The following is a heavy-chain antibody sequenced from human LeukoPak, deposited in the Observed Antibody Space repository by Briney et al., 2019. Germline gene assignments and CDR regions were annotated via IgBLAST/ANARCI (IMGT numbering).Heavy chain of an antibody. CDR2: IFYSGST. J-gene: IGHJ4*02. Sequence: SETLSLTCTVSGGSITGYYWSWIRQPPGKGLEWIGYIFYSGSTNYNPSLESRVTISVDTSKNQFSLKLSSVTAADTAVYYCAREGVFSAAAGTGLFDYWGQGTLVTVSS. D-gene: IGHD6-13*01. V-gene: IGHV4-59*12. CDR3: AREGVFSAAAGTGLFDY. CDR1: GGSITGYY.